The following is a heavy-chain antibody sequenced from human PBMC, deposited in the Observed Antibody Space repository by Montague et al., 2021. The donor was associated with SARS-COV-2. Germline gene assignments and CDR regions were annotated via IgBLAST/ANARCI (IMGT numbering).Heavy chain of an antibody. CDR2: IYNSGST. Sequence: SETLSLTCTVSGVSISSSDYYWDWIRQPPGKGLEWIGSIYNSGSTYYNPSLKSRVTISVDTSKNHFSLKLSSVTAADTAVYYCARRGRELLTVATTVGGFDLWGQGTMVTVSS. D-gene: IGHD5-12*01. J-gene: IGHJ3*01. CDR1: GVSISSSDYY. CDR3: ARRGRELLTVATTVGGFDL. V-gene: IGHV4-39*02.